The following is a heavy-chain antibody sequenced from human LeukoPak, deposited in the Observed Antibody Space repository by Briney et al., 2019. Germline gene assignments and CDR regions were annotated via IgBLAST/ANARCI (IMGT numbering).Heavy chain of an antibody. D-gene: IGHD1-26*01. V-gene: IGHV3-7*01. Sequence: PGGSLRLSCAASGFTFSSYAMTWVRQAPGKGVEWVATIRVDGSTEYPVDSMKGRFTISRDNAKNSLHLQMNSLRAEDTAVYYCATYSGPDKWDASDMWGQGTLVTVSS. CDR1: GFTFSSYA. CDR3: ATYSGPDKWDASDM. J-gene: IGHJ3*02. CDR2: IRVDGSTE.